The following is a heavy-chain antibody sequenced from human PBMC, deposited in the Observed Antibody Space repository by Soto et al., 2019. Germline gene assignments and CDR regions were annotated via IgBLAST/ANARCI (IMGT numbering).Heavy chain of an antibody. J-gene: IGHJ4*01. CDR3: ATMGRDGAAFDSFVQY. Sequence: QVQLEQSGAEVKMPGSSVSLSCKASGGSFYSYVFFWVRQAPGQGLEYMGGIIPLFNTPSYSQKFHGRATIASYGSTHNAHSDLKSLISADTALYFCATMGRDGAAFDSFVQYWGHRSLVTVS. CDR2: IIPLFNTP. D-gene: IGHD3-10*01. CDR1: GGSFYSYV. V-gene: IGHV1-69*01.